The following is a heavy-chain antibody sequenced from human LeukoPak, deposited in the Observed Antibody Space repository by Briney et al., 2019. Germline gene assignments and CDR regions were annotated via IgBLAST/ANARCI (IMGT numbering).Heavy chain of an antibody. Sequence: ASVKVSCKASGYTFTSYYMHWVRQAPGQGLEWMGIINPSGGSTSYAQKFQGRVTMTRDTSTSTVYMELSSLRSEDTAVYYCASPLGGAAAPMDAFDIWGQGTMVTVSS. J-gene: IGHJ3*02. CDR1: GYTFTSYY. D-gene: IGHD6-13*01. V-gene: IGHV1-46*01. CDR3: ASPLGGAAAPMDAFDI. CDR2: INPSGGST.